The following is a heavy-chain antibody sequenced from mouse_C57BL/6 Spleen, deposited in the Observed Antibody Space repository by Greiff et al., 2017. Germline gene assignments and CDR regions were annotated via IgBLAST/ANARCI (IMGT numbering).Heavy chain of an antibody. CDR3: ARPGATVEYYFDY. Sequence: VQLQQSGPELVKPGASVKISCKASGYTFTDYYMNWVKQSHGKSLEWIGDINPNNGGTSYNQKFKGKATLTVDKSSSTAYMELRSLTSEDSAVYYCARPGATVEYYFDYWGQGTTLTVSS. D-gene: IGHD1-1*01. V-gene: IGHV1-26*01. CDR1: GYTFTDYY. CDR2: INPNNGGT. J-gene: IGHJ2*01.